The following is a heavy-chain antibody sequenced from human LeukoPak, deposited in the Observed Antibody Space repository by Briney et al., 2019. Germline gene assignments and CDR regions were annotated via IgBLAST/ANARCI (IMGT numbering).Heavy chain of an antibody. V-gene: IGHV3-48*01. J-gene: IGHJ3*02. CDR2: ISSSSSTI. CDR1: GFTFSSYS. CDR3: SRDGPYYDFGSVYFVAFDI. Sequence: GGSLRLSCAASGFTFSSYSMNWVRQAPGKGLEWVSYISSSSSTIYYADSVKDRFTISRDNAKNSLYLQMNSLRAEDSAVYYCSRDGPYYDFGSVYFVAFDIWGKGTMVTVSS. D-gene: IGHD3-3*01.